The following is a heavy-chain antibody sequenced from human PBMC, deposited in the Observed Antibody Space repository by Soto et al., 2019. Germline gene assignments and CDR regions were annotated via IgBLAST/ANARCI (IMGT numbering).Heavy chain of an antibody. CDR3: TTAYYYDSSGYPKYYYYYYGMDV. CDR2: IKSKTDGGTT. D-gene: IGHD3-22*01. Sequence: GGSLRLSCGASGFTFSNAWMSWFRQAPGKGLEWVGRIKSKTDGGTTDYAAPVKGRFTISRDDSKNTLYLQMNSLKTEDTAVYYCTTAYYYDSSGYPKYYYYYYGMDVWGQGTTVTVSS. CDR1: GFTFSNAW. J-gene: IGHJ6*02. V-gene: IGHV3-15*01.